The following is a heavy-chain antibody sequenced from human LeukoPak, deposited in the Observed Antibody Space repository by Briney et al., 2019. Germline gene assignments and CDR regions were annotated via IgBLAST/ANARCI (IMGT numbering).Heavy chain of an antibody. CDR3: ARGDHYF. J-gene: IGHJ4*02. CDR1: GGSIGSYY. CDR2: IFYSGTT. V-gene: IGHV4-59*01. D-gene: IGHD1-14*01. Sequence: SETLSLTCTVSGGSIGSYYWSWIRQPPGKGLEWIGYIFYSGTTSYNPSLKSRVTMSVDTSKNHFSLKLSSVTATDTAVYYCARGDHYFWGQGTLVTVSS.